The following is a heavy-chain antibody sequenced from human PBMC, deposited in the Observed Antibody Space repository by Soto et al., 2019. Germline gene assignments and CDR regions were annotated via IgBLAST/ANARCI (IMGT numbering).Heavy chain of an antibody. Sequence: SETLSLTCAVYGGSFSGYYWSWIRQPPGKGLEWIGEINHSGSTNYNPSLKSRVTISVDTSKNQFSLKLSSVTAADTAVYYCARGALDVYSSSSRTGYFDYWGQGTLVTVSS. V-gene: IGHV4-34*01. CDR1: GGSFSGYY. D-gene: IGHD6-6*01. J-gene: IGHJ4*02. CDR3: ARGALDVYSSSSRTGYFDY. CDR2: INHSGST.